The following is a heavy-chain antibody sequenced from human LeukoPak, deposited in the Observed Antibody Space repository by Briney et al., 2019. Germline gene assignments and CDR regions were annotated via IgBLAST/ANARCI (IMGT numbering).Heavy chain of an antibody. CDR2: IYYSGST. CDR3: ARSGIAVAGTDY. Sequence: PSETLSLTCTVSGGSISSSSYYWGWIRQPPGKGLEWIGSIYYSGSTYYNPSLKSRVTISVDTSKNQFSLKLSSVTAADTAVYYCARSGIAVAGTDYWGQGTLVTVSS. CDR1: GGSISSSSYY. D-gene: IGHD6-19*01. V-gene: IGHV4-39*01. J-gene: IGHJ4*02.